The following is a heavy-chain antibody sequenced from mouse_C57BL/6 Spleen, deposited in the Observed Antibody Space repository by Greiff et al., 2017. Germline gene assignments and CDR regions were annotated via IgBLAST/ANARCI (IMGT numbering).Heavy chain of an antibody. Sequence: VQLQQSGAELARPGASVKLSCKASGYTFTSYGISWVKQRTGQGLEWIGEIYPRSGNTYYNEKFKGKATLTADKSSSTAYMELRSLTSEDSAVYFCAREEITTVIAENWGQGTTLTVSS. D-gene: IGHD1-1*01. CDR1: GYTFTSYG. CDR2: IYPRSGNT. J-gene: IGHJ2*01. V-gene: IGHV1-81*01. CDR3: AREEITTVIAEN.